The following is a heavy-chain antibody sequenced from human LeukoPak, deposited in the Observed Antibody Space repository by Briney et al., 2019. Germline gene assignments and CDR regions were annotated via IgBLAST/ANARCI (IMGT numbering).Heavy chain of an antibody. D-gene: IGHD3-9*01. V-gene: IGHV1-69*13. CDR2: IIPIFGTA. CDR3: ARDPGPYFDWFSGGNWFDP. J-gene: IGHJ5*02. CDR1: GGTFSSYA. Sequence: ASVKVPCKASGGTFSSYAISWVRQAPGQGLEWMGGIIPIFGTANYAQKFQGRVTITADESTSTAYMELSSLRSEDTAVYYCARDPGPYFDWFSGGNWFDPWGQGTLVTVSS.